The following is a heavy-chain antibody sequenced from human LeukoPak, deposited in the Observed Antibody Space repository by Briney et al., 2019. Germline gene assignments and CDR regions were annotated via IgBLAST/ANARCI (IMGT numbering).Heavy chain of an antibody. Sequence: GGSLRLSCAASGFTVSSNYMSWVRQAPGKRLEWVAVTWYDGSYKYYGDSVKGRFTISRDNSKNTLYLQMASLRVEDTAVYYCARQFDGSHPNAFDIWGQGTMVTVS. CDR2: TWYDGSYK. V-gene: IGHV3-33*08. J-gene: IGHJ3*02. D-gene: IGHD1-26*01. CDR3: ARQFDGSHPNAFDI. CDR1: GFTVSSNY.